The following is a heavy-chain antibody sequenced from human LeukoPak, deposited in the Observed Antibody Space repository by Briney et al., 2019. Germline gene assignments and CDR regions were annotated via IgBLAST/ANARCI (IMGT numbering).Heavy chain of an antibody. CDR1: GFTFSDYY. Sequence: PGGSLRLSCAASGFTFSDYYMSWIRQAPGKGLEWVSYISSSGSTIYYADSVKGRFTISRDNAKNSLYLQMNSLRAEDTAVYYCAREYENYDFWRGPYYYYGMDVWGQGTTVTVSS. V-gene: IGHV3-11*01. CDR3: AREYENYDFWRGPYYYYGMDV. J-gene: IGHJ6*02. CDR2: ISSSGSTI. D-gene: IGHD3-3*01.